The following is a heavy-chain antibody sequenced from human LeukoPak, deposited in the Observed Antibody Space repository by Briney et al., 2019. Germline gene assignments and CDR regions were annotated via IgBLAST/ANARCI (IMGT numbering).Heavy chain of an antibody. Sequence: SETLSLACTVSGGSISSYYWSWVRQPPGKGLEWIGYIYYRGSTNYNPSLKSRVTISVDTSKNQFSLKLSSVTAADTAVYYCAGSRVTMVRGVIITSPYSYGMDVWGKGTTVTVFS. CDR3: AGSRVTMVRGVIITSPYSYGMDV. CDR2: IYYRGST. J-gene: IGHJ6*04. V-gene: IGHV4-59*01. CDR1: GGSISSYY. D-gene: IGHD3-10*01.